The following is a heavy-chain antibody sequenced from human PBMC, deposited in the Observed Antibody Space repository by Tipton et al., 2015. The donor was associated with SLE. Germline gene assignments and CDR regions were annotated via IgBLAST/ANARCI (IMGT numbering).Heavy chain of an antibody. CDR2: FYHGGST. J-gene: IGHJ2*01. D-gene: IGHD6-19*01. V-gene: IGHV4-38-2*01. CDR1: GYSISSGYY. Sequence: TLSLTCAVSGYSISSGYYWGWIRQPPGKGLEWIGSFYHGGSTYYNPSLKSRVTISVDTSKNQFSLKLSSVTAADTAVYYCASGSSGWAMGWYFDLWGRGTLVTVSS. CDR3: ASGSSGWAMGWYFDL.